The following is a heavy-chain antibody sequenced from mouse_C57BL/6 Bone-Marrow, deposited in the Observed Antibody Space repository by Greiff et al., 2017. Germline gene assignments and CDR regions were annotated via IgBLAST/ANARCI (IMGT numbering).Heavy chain of an antibody. CDR2: IYPRSGNT. CDR1: GYTFTSYG. Sequence: VQLQQSGAELARPGASVKLSCKASGYTFTSYGISWVKQRTGQGLEWIGEIYPRSGNTYYNEKFKGKATLTVDKSSSKAYMELRSLTSEDSAVCFCARAYGSSYGWYFDVWGTGTTVTVSS. J-gene: IGHJ1*03. CDR3: ARAYGSSYGWYFDV. D-gene: IGHD1-1*01. V-gene: IGHV1-81*01.